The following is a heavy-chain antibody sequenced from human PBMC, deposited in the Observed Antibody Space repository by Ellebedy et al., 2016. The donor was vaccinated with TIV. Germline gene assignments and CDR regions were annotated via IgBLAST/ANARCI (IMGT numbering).Heavy chain of an antibody. J-gene: IGHJ4*02. CDR2: IGSASSYV. CDR1: GFTFSGTI. CDR3: ARGHSGYDVYFDY. D-gene: IGHD5-12*01. V-gene: IGHV3-21*06. Sequence: PGGSLRLSCDASGFTFSGTIMNWVRQAPGKGLEWVSSIGSASSYVYYADSVKGRFTISRDNAKNSLYLQMNSLRAEDTAVYYCARGHSGYDVYFDYWGQGTPVTVSS.